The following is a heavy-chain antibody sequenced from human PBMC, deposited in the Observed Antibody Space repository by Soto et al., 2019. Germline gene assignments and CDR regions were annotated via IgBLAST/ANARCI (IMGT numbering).Heavy chain of an antibody. V-gene: IGHV3-23*01. CDR3: AKTPTYLLPAITTWLDP. J-gene: IGHJ5*02. CDR1: GFTFGSYA. CDR2: ISGSGGYT. Sequence: GGSLRLSCAASGFTFGSYAMSWVRQAPGKGLEWVSAISGSGGYTYYADSVKGRFTISRDNSKNTLYLHMNSLRAEDTAIFYRAKTPTYLLPAITTWLDPWGQGTLVTVSS. D-gene: IGHD3-3*01.